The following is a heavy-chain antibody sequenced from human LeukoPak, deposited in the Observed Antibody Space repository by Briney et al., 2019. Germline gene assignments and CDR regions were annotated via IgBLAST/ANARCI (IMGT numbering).Heavy chain of an antibody. D-gene: IGHD6-19*01. Sequence: GGSLRLSCAASGFTFSSYEMNWVRQAPGKGLEWVALISYDGGNKYSADSVKGRFTISRDNSKNTLYLQMNSLRAEDTSVYYCARGARGSGWRVFDYWGQGTLVTVSS. CDR2: ISYDGGNK. J-gene: IGHJ4*02. V-gene: IGHV3-30*04. CDR1: GFTFSSYE. CDR3: ARGARGSGWRVFDY.